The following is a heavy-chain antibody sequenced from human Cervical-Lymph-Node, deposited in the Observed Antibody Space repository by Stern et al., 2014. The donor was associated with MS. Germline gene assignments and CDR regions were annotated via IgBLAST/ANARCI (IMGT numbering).Heavy chain of an antibody. J-gene: IGHJ4*02. D-gene: IGHD2-21*02. V-gene: IGHV1-46*03. CDR1: GYTFTSYY. Sequence: QVQLLQPGAEVKKPGASVKVSCKASGYTFTSYYMHWVRQAPGQGLEWMGIINPCGGSTSYAQKLQGRVTMSRDTATSTVYMELSSLRSEDTAVYYCARDGGVTQALGYWGQGTLVTVSS. CDR3: ARDGGVTQALGY. CDR2: INPCGGST.